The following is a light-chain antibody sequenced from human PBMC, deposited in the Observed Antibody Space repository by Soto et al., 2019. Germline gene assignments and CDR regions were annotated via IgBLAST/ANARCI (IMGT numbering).Light chain of an antibody. V-gene: IGKV3-20*01. CDR1: QSVSSSY. J-gene: IGKJ2*01. CDR3: QQYGSSPYT. Sequence: EIVLTQSPGTLSLSPGERATLSCSASQSVSSSYLAWYQQKPGQAPRLLIYGASSRATGIPGRFSGSGSGTDFTLTISRLEPEDFAVYYCQQYGSSPYTFCQGTKLEIK. CDR2: GAS.